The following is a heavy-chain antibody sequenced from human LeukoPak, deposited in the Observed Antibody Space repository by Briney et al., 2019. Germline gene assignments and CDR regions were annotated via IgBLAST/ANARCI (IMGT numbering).Heavy chain of an antibody. Sequence: ASVKVSCKASGGTFSSYAISWVRQAPGQGLEWMGRITPILGIANYAQKFQGRVTITADKSTSTAYMELSSLRSEDTAVYYCATVHCSSTSCQEYFQHWGQGTLVTVSS. J-gene: IGHJ1*01. V-gene: IGHV1-69*04. D-gene: IGHD2-2*01. CDR3: ATVHCSSTSCQEYFQH. CDR1: GGTFSSYA. CDR2: ITPILGIA.